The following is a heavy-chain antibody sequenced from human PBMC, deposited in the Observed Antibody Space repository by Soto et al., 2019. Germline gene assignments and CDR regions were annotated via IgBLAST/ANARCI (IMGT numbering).Heavy chain of an antibody. J-gene: IGHJ4*02. CDR2: IKSKADGGTI. Sequence: GGSLRLSCAASGFIFSNAWMSWVRQAPGKGLEWVGRIKSKADGGTIDYAAPVKGRFTISRDDSKNTVYLQMNSLKIEDTAVYHCTTDVKDVGSPFDYWGQGILVTVSS. CDR1: GFIFSNAW. CDR3: TTDVKDVGSPFDY. D-gene: IGHD1-26*01. V-gene: IGHV3-15*01.